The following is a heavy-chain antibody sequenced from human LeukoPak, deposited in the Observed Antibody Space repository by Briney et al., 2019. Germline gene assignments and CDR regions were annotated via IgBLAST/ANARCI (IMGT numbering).Heavy chain of an antibody. V-gene: IGHV6-1*01. Sequence: SQTLSLTCDISGDSLFTNGVAWNWIRQPPSRGLEWLGRTYYRSKWSFEYAVSVKSRLSINADTSKNQFSLHLTSLTPEDTAVYYCARGKYTSFDNWGQGTLVTVSS. CDR1: GDSLFTNGVA. D-gene: IGHD2-2*01. J-gene: IGHJ4*02. CDR2: TYYRSKWSF. CDR3: ARGKYTSFDN.